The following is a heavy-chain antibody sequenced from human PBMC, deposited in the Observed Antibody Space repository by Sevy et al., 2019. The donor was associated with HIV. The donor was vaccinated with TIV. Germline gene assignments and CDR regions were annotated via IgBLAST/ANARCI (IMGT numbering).Heavy chain of an antibody. CDR2: IYYSGST. CDR1: GGFISSTTYY. Sequence: SETLSLTCTVSGGFISSTTYYWAWIRQPPGKGLEWIARIYYSGSTYYNVSLVRRVTISVDMSKNQFSLRLSSVTAADTAGYYCARHGGIAVATLDYWGQGTLVTVSS. D-gene: IGHD6-19*01. V-gene: IGHV4-39*01. CDR3: ARHGGIAVATLDY. J-gene: IGHJ4*02.